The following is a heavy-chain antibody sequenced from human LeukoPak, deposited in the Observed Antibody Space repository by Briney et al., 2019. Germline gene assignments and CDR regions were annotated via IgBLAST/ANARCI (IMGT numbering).Heavy chain of an antibody. CDR2: IYTSGST. J-gene: IGHJ3*02. CDR1: GGSISSGSYY. Sequence: PSQTLSLTCTVSGGSISSGSYYWSWIRQPAGKGLEWIGRIYTSGSTNYNPSLKSRVTISVDTSKNQFSLKLSSVTAADTAVYYCARDLRNWAFDIWGQGTMVTVSS. V-gene: IGHV4-61*02. CDR3: ARDLRNWAFDI. D-gene: IGHD1-1*01.